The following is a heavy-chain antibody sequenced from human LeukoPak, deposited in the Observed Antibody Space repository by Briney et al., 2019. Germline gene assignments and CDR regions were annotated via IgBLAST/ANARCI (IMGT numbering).Heavy chain of an antibody. Sequence: PSETLSLTRTVSGGSISSGSYLWGWIRQPPGKGLEWIGTIYYSGSSYHNPSLKSRVTISVDTSRNQFSLKLSSVTAADTAVYYCARHVGGSRYYDFWSGYYTDYWGQGTLVTVSS. V-gene: IGHV4-39*01. D-gene: IGHD3-3*01. CDR2: IYYSGSS. CDR3: ARHVGGSRYYDFWSGYYTDY. CDR1: GGSISSGSYL. J-gene: IGHJ4*02.